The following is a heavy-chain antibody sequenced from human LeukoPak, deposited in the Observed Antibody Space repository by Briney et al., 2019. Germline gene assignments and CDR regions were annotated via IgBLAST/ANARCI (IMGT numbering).Heavy chain of an antibody. CDR1: GFTFSSYG. J-gene: IGHJ4*02. V-gene: IGHV3-30*02. D-gene: IGHD3-10*01. CDR3: AKDCGSGNYHFDY. Sequence: GGSLRLSCAASGFTFSSYGMHWVRQAPGEGLEWVAFIRYDGSNRYYADSVKGRFTISRDNSKNTLYMQMNSLRPEDTAVYYCAKDCGSGNYHFDYWGQGTLVTVSS. CDR2: IRYDGSNR.